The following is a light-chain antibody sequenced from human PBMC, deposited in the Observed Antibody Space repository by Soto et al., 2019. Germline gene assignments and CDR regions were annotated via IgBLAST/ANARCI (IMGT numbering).Light chain of an antibody. CDR1: SSNIGSNT. CDR3: VAWDDSLNGYVV. J-gene: IGLJ2*01. Sequence: QSALTQPPSASGTPGQRVTISCSGSSSNIGSNTVNWYQQLPGTAHKLVINSNNQRPSGVPDRISGSKSGTSASLAIRGLQSEDEADYYCVAWDDSLNGYVVFGGGTKVTVL. CDR2: SNN. V-gene: IGLV1-44*01.